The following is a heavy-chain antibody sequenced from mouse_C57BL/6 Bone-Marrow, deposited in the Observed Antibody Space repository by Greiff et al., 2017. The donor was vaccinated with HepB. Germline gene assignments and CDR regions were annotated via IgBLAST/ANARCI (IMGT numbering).Heavy chain of an antibody. CDR3: ARAEQLGLERTWFAY. CDR2: IDPSDSYT. D-gene: IGHD3-1*01. CDR1: GYTFTSYW. V-gene: IGHV1-69*01. Sequence: VQLQQPGAELVMPGASVKLSCKASGYTFTSYWMHWVKQRPGQGLEWIGEIDPSDSYTNYNQKFKGKSTLTVDNSSSTAYMQLSSLTSEDSAVYYCARAEQLGLERTWFAYWGQGKLVTVSA. J-gene: IGHJ3*01.